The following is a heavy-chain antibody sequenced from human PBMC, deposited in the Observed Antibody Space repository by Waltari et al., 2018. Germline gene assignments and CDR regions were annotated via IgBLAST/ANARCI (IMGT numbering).Heavy chain of an antibody. D-gene: IGHD6-13*01. Sequence: QLQLQESGPGLVKPSETLSLTCTVSGGSISSSSYYWGWIRQPPGKGLEWIGSIYYSGSTYYNPSLKSRVTISVDTSKNQFSLKLSSVTAADTAVYYCARHLSQGYSSSWYGPGADYWGQGTLVTVSS. CDR3: ARHLSQGYSSSWYGPGADY. J-gene: IGHJ4*02. V-gene: IGHV4-39*01. CDR2: IYYSGST. CDR1: GGSISSSSYY.